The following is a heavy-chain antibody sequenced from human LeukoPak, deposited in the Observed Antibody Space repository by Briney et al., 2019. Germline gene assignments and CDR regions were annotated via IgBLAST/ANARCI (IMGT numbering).Heavy chain of an antibody. D-gene: IGHD7-27*01. CDR3: ARDSEEDWGYFDY. V-gene: IGHV3-64*02. J-gene: IGHJ4*02. CDR1: GFTFSDYA. Sequence: GGSLRLSCAASGFTFSDYAIHWVRQAPGKGLDYVSSISSTGGHSFYADSVEGRFTVSRDNSKNMVYLQMGSLRAEDMAVYYCARDSEEDWGYFDYWGQGTLVTVSS. CDR2: ISSTGGHS.